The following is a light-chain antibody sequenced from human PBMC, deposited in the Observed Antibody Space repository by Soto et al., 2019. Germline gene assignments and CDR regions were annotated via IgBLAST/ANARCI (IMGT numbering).Light chain of an antibody. J-gene: IGLJ1*01. V-gene: IGLV2-14*01. CDR2: DVI. CDR1: SSDVGGFNY. CDR3: TSYTSSSTYV. Sequence: QSALTQPASLSGSPGQSITIYCTGTSSDVGGFNYVSWFQQHPGKAPKLLIYDVINRPSGVSHRFSGSKSGNTASLTISGLQAEDEADYYCTSYTSSSTYVFGTGTKVTVL.